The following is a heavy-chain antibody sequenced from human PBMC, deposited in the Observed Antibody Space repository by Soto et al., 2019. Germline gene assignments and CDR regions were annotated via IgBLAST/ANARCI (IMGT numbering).Heavy chain of an antibody. J-gene: IGHJ4*02. V-gene: IGHV3-74*01. D-gene: IGHD6-19*01. CDR3: ARSYSSGWEFDY. CDR2: ISGDGSST. CDR1: GFTFSSYS. Sequence: PGGSLRLSCAASGFTFSSYSMNWVRQAPGKGLEWVSRISGDGSSTNYADSVKGRFTISRDNAQNSLSLKLNSLRVEDTAVYYCARSYSSGWEFDYWGQGTQVTVSS.